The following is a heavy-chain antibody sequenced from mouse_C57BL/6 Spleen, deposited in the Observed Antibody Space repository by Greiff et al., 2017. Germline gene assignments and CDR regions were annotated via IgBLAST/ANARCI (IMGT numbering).Heavy chain of an antibody. V-gene: IGHV1-9*01. J-gene: IGHJ3*01. CDR1: GYTFTGYW. D-gene: IGHD2-3*01. Sequence: VQLQQSGAELMKPGASVKLSCKATGYTFTGYWIEWVKQRPGHGLEWIGEILPGSGSTNYNEKFKGKATFTADPSSNTAYMQLSSLTTEDSAIYYCARRGDGYYWFAYWGQGTLVTVSA. CDR2: ILPGSGST. CDR3: ARRGDGYYWFAY.